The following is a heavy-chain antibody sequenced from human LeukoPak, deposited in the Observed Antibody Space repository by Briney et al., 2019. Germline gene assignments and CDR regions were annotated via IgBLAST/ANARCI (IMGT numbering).Heavy chain of an antibody. J-gene: IGHJ4*02. Sequence: GGSLRLSCAASGFTFSSYWMHWVRQAPGKGLVWVADIKNDGSSADYADSVKGRFTISRDNSKNTLYLQMNSLRAEDTAVYYCARDPLLRYFDWFQPGYFDYWGQGTLVTVSS. CDR1: GFTFSSYW. CDR2: IKNDGSSA. CDR3: ARDPLLRYFDWFQPGYFDY. V-gene: IGHV3-74*01. D-gene: IGHD3-9*01.